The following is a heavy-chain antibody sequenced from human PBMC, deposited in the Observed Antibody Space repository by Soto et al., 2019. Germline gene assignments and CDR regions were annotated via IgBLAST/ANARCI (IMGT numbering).Heavy chain of an antibody. V-gene: IGHV3-23*01. Sequence: EAQLLESGGGLVQPGGSLRLSCAASGFTFSSYAMSWVRQAPGKGLEWVSAISGSGGSTYYADSVKGRFTISRDNSKITLYLQMNSMRAEDTAVYYCAKRTVGWYFDLWGRGTLVTVSS. CDR2: ISGSGGST. J-gene: IGHJ2*01. CDR3: AKRTVGWYFDL. CDR1: GFTFSSYA. D-gene: IGHD4-17*01.